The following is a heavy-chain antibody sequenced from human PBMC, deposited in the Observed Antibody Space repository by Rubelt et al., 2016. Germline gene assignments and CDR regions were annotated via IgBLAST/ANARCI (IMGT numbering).Heavy chain of an antibody. V-gene: IGHV3-23*01. Sequence: HAAGKGLEWVSAISGSGGSTYYADSVKGRFTISRDNSKNTLYLQMNSLRAEDTAVYYCAKGEPWIQLSVAFDIWGQGTMVTVSS. CDR2: ISGSGGST. J-gene: IGHJ3*02. CDR3: AKGEPWIQLSVAFDI. D-gene: IGHD5-18*01.